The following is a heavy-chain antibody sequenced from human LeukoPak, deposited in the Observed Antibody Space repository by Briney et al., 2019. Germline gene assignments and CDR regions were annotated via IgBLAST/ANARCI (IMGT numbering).Heavy chain of an antibody. CDR1: GGSVSSYY. D-gene: IGHD3-22*01. Sequence: SQTLSLTCTVSGGSVSSYYWSWIRQPPGKGLEWIAYIYYSGSTNYNPSLKSRVTISVDTSKNQFSLKLSSVTAADTAVYYCAREGYYDSSGYYIGHWGQGTLVTVSS. CDR3: AREGYYDSSGYYIGH. CDR2: IYYSGST. V-gene: IGHV4-59*02. J-gene: IGHJ1*01.